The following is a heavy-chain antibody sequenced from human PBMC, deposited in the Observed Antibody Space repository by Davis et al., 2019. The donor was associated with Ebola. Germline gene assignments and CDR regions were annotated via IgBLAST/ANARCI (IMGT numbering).Heavy chain of an antibody. CDR3: VNNGVDY. Sequence: MPGGSLRLSCTVSGGSISSSSYYWGWIRQPPGKGLEWIGSIYYSGSTYYNPSLKSRVTISVDTSKNQFSLKVTSVTAADTAVYYCVNNGVDYWGQGTLVTVSS. CDR2: IYYSGST. V-gene: IGHV4-39*01. CDR1: GGSISSSSYY. J-gene: IGHJ4*02. D-gene: IGHD1-14*01.